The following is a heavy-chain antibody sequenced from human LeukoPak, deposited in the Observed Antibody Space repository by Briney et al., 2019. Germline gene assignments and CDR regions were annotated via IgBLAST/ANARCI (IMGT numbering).Heavy chain of an antibody. CDR3: AKDTIGYYRPFDY. J-gene: IGHJ4*02. CDR2: ISGSGSST. V-gene: IGHV3-23*01. D-gene: IGHD3-3*01. Sequence: PGGSLRLSCAASGFTFSSYAMSWVRQAPGKGLEWVSAISGSGSSTYYADSVKGRFTISRDNSKNTLYLQMNSLRAEDTAVYFCAKDTIGYYRPFDYWGQGTPATVSS. CDR1: GFTFSSYA.